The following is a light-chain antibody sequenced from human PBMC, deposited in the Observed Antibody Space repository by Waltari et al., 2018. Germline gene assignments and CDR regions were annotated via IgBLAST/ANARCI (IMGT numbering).Light chain of an antibody. CDR3: QSYDGINWM. J-gene: IGLJ3*02. CDR1: SGSIARHY. V-gene: IGLV6-57*03. Sequence: NFMLTQPHSVSESPGKTVTISCTRSSGSIARHYVQWFQQRPGSAPTTVIYEDYQRPSGVPDRFSGSIDSSSNSASLTISGLKTEDEADYYCQSYDGINWMFGGGTKLTVL. CDR2: EDY.